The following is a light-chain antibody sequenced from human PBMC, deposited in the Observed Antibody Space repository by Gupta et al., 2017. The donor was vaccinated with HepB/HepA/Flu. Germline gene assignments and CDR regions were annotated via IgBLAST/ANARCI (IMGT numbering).Light chain of an antibody. CDR1: SSNIGAGYD. V-gene: IGLV1-40*01. Sequence: QSVLTQPPSVAAAPGQRVTISCTGSSSNIGAGYDVHWYQQLPGTAPKLLIYGNSKRPPGVPDRFSGSKSCTSASLAITGLQAEDEADYYCQSYDSSLSGVFGGGTKLTVL. J-gene: IGLJ2*01. CDR3: QSYDSSLSGV. CDR2: GNS.